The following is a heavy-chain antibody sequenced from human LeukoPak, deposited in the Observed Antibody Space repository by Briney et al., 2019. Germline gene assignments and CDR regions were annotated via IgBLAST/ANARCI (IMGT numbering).Heavy chain of an antibody. CDR3: ASGQLWFRFDY. CDR2: IKQDGSEK. J-gene: IGHJ4*02. V-gene: IGHV3-7*01. D-gene: IGHD5-18*01. Sequence: PGGSLRLSCAASGFTFSSYWMSWVRQAPGKGLEWVANIKQDGSEKYYVDSVKGRFTISGDSAKNSLYLQMNSLRAEDTAVYYCASGQLWFRFDYWGQGTLVTVSS. CDR1: GFTFSSYW.